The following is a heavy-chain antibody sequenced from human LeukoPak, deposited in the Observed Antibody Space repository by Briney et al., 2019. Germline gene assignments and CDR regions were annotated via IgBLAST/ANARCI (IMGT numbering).Heavy chain of an antibody. D-gene: IGHD5-18*01. Sequence: PGGSLRLSCAASGFTFSSYAMSWVRQAPGKGLEWVSAISGSGGSTYYADSVKGRFTISRDNSKNTLYLQMNSLRAEDTAVYYCAKVIQLWPIYWYFDLWGRGTLATVSS. CDR3: AKVIQLWPIYWYFDL. J-gene: IGHJ2*01. CDR1: GFTFSSYA. V-gene: IGHV3-23*01. CDR2: ISGSGGST.